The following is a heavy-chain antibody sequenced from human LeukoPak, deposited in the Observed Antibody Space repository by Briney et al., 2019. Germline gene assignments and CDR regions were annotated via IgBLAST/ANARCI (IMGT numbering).Heavy chain of an antibody. D-gene: IGHD6-13*01. CDR3: ASSRSSSWSDYFDY. CDR1: GGSISSYY. CDR2: IYYSGST. J-gene: IGHJ4*02. Sequence: SETLSLTCTVSGGSISSYYWSWIRQPPGKGLEWTGYIYYSGSTNYNPSLKSRVTISVDTSKNQFSLKLSSVTAADTAVYYCASSRSSSWSDYFDYWGQGTLVTVSS. V-gene: IGHV4-59*08.